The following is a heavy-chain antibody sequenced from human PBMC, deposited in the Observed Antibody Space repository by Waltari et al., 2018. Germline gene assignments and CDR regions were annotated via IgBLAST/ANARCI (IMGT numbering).Heavy chain of an antibody. J-gene: IGHJ4*02. CDR1: GYTFRNYG. V-gene: IGHV1-18*01. CDR3: ARSPNHWLDPGFDF. D-gene: IGHD3-22*01. CDR2: INTYNGNA. Sequence: DQLVQSGYEVKKPGVSVNVSCKTSGYTFRNYGLSRVRQAPGQRLEWMGWINTYNGNADYEQNGEDRVFMTIETSTSTAYMELRSLRSDDTAVYYCARSPNHWLDPGFDFWGQGTQVTVSS.